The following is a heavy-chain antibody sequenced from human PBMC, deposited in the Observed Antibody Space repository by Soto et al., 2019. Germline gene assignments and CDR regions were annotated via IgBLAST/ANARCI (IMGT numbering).Heavy chain of an antibody. CDR1: GYTFTGYY. D-gene: IGHD2-15*01. Sequence: ASVKVSCKASGYTFTGYYMHWVRQAPGQGLEWMGWINPNSGGTNYAQKFQGWVTMTRDTSISTAYMELSRLRSDDTAVYYCARAGPVLIDCSGGSCGSLGLFDPWGQGTLVTVSS. J-gene: IGHJ5*02. CDR2: INPNSGGT. CDR3: ARAGPVLIDCSGGSCGSLGLFDP. V-gene: IGHV1-2*04.